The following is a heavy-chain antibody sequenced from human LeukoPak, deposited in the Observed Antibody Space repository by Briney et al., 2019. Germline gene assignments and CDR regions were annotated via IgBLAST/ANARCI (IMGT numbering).Heavy chain of an antibody. CDR2: ISGSGGST. J-gene: IGHJ5*02. D-gene: IGHD6-13*01. CDR1: GFTFSSYA. V-gene: IGHV3-23*01. Sequence: PGGSLRLSCAASGFTFSSYAMSWVRQAPGKGLEWVSAISGSGGSTYYADSVKGRFTISRDNSKNTLYLQMNSLRAEDTAVYYCAKDLSGSSSWLGSPNWFDPWGQGTLVTVSS. CDR3: AKDLSGSSSWLGSPNWFDP.